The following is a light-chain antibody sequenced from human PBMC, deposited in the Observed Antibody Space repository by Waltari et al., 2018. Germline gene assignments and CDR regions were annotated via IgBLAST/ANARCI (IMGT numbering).Light chain of an antibody. Sequence: DIVMTQSTDPLAVSLGERATINCKSSQSVLYSSNNKNYLAWYQQKPGKPPTLLIYWATTRESGVPDRFSGSGSGTDVTLTISSLQAEDVAVYYCQQYYSTPRTFGQGTKVEIK. CDR2: WAT. CDR3: QQYYSTPRT. J-gene: IGKJ1*01. CDR1: QSVLYSSNNKNY. V-gene: IGKV4-1*01.